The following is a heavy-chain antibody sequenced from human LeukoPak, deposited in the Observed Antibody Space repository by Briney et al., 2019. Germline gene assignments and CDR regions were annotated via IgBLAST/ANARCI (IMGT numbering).Heavy chain of an antibody. D-gene: IGHD2-21*02. Sequence: SVKVSCKASGGTFSSYAISWVRQAPGQGLEWMGRIIPIFGIANYAQKFQGRVTITADKSTSTAYMELSSMRSEDTAVYYCARDWYAYCGGDCYSPYYFDYWGQGTLVTVSS. CDR1: GGTFSSYA. CDR2: IIPIFGIA. CDR3: ARDWYAYCGGDCYSPYYFDY. J-gene: IGHJ4*02. V-gene: IGHV1-69*04.